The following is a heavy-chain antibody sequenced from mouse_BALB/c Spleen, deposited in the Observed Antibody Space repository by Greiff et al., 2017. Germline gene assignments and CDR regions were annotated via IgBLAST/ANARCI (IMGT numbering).Heavy chain of an antibody. V-gene: IGHV1S137*01. Sequence: QVQLQQPGAELVRPGVSVKISCKGSGYTFTDYAMHWVKQSHAKSLEWIGVISTYYGDASYNQKFKGKATMTVDKSSSTAYMELARLTSEDSAIYYCARSPGYYAMDYWGQGTSVTVSS. CDR2: ISTYYGDA. J-gene: IGHJ4*01. CDR3: ARSPGYYAMDY. CDR1: GYTFTDYA.